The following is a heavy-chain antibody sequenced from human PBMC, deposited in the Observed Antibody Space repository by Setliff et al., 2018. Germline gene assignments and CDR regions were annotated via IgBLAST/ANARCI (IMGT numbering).Heavy chain of an antibody. CDR1: GGSISRGDYY. Sequence: SETLSLTCTVSGGSISRGDYYWSWLRQPPGKGLEWIGYIYYSGSTYYNPSLKSRVTISVDTSKNQFSLKLSSVTAADTAVYYCARGRSLLWFGDPGIDYWGQGTLVTVSS. V-gene: IGHV4-30-4*08. CDR3: ARGRSLLWFGDPGIDY. J-gene: IGHJ4*02. CDR2: IYYSGST. D-gene: IGHD3-10*01.